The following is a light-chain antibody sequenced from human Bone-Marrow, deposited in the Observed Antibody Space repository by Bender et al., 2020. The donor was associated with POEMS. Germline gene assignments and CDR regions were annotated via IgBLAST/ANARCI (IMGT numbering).Light chain of an antibody. Sequence: QLVLTQSPSASASLGASVKLTCTLTGGHNSYAIAWHQQQPESGPRFLMRLNSDGSHTKGDGIPDRFSGSSSGAERYLTISSLQSEDEADYYCQTWGTDIHLFGGGTRLTVL. CDR2: LNSDGSH. CDR1: GGHNSYA. V-gene: IGLV4-69*01. CDR3: QTWGTDIHL. J-gene: IGLJ2*01.